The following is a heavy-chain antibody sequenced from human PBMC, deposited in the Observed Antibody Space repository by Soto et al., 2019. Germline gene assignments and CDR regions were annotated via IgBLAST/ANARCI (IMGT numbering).Heavy chain of an antibody. Sequence: TLSDTWFRCSGATGLRPCYSSWVCQYTGKRLERIGYIYYSPTTYYNPSLKSRLTISVDASKSPFSLKLSSVTAEDTAVYYCATNGGYYDSSGPKYFPHWGQGTLVTVS. D-gene: IGHD3-22*01. J-gene: IGHJ1*01. V-gene: IGHV4-31*02. CDR3: ATNGGYYDSSGPKYFPH. CDR1: SGATGLRPCY. CDR2: IYYSPTT.